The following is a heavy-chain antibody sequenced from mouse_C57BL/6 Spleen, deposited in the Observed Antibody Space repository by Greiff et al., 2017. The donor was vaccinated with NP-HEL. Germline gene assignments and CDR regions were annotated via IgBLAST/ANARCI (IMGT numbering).Heavy chain of an antibody. D-gene: IGHD1-1*01. Sequence: EVQLQQSGAELVKPGDSVKLSCTASGFNIKDYYMHWVKQRTEQGLEWIGRIDPEDGEPKYVPKFQGKATIKADTSSTTAYLQHISLTTEDTAVYYCAPYGSSLSDYWGQGTTLTVSS. CDR1: GFNIKDYY. J-gene: IGHJ2*01. CDR2: IDPEDGEP. CDR3: APYGSSLSDY. V-gene: IGHV14-2*01.